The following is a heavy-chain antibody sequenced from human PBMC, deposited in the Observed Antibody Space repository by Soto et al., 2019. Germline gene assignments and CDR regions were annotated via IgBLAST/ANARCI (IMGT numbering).Heavy chain of an antibody. Sequence: GGSLRLSCAASGFTFSDYYMSWIRQAPGKGLEWVSYISSSGRTIYYADSVKGRFTISRDNAKNSLYLQMNSLRAEDTAVYSCASVPPLWFGELLYWAFDVWGQGTMVTVSS. D-gene: IGHD3-10*01. J-gene: IGHJ3*01. CDR1: GFTFSDYY. V-gene: IGHV3-11*01. CDR3: ASVPPLWFGELLYWAFDV. CDR2: ISSSGRTI.